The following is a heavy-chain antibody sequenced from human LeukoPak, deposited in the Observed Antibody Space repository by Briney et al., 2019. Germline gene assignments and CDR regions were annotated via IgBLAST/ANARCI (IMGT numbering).Heavy chain of an antibody. Sequence: GGSLRLSCAASGLTFSSYEMNWVRQAPGKGLEWVSYISSSGSTIYYADSVKGRFTISRDNAKNSLYLQMNSLRAEDTAVYYCAKDRRITMVRGAFNWFDPWGQGALVTVSS. CDR1: GLTFSSYE. CDR3: AKDRRITMVRGAFNWFDP. D-gene: IGHD3-10*01. J-gene: IGHJ5*02. V-gene: IGHV3-48*03. CDR2: ISSSGSTI.